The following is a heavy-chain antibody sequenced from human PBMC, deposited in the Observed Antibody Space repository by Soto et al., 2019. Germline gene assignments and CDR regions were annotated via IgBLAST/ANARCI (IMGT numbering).Heavy chain of an antibody. Sequence: GGSLRLSCAASGFTFSNAWMSWVRQAPGKGLEWVGRIKSKTDGGTTDYAAPVKGRFTISRDDSKNTLYLQMNSLKTEDTAVYYCTTDAPGVFYDYIWGSYRYPMDYWGQGTLVTVSS. D-gene: IGHD3-16*02. CDR2: IKSKTDGGTT. V-gene: IGHV3-15*01. CDR1: GFTFSNAW. CDR3: TTDAPGVFYDYIWGSYRYPMDY. J-gene: IGHJ4*02.